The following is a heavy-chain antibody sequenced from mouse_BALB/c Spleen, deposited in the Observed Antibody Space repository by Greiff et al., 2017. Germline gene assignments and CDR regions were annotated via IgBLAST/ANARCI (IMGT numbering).Heavy chain of an antibody. J-gene: IGHJ4*01. CDR2: ISYSGST. Sequence: EVKVEESGPGLVKPSQSLSLTCTVTGYSITSDYAWNWIRQFPGNKLEWMGYISYSGSTSYNPSLKSRISITRDTSKNQFFLQLNSVTTEDTATYYCARENYGNYEGGAMDYWGQGTSVTVSS. CDR3: ARENYGNYEGGAMDY. D-gene: IGHD2-1*01. V-gene: IGHV3-2*02. CDR1: GYSITSDYA.